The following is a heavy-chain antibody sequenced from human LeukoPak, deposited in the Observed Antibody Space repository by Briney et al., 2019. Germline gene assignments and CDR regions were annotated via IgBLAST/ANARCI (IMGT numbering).Heavy chain of an antibody. V-gene: IGHV4-34*01. CDR3: ARRVWFDP. J-gene: IGHJ5*02. Sequence: SETLSLTCAVYGGSFSGYYWSWIRQPPGKGLEWIGEINHSGSTNYNPSLKSRVTISVDTSKNQFSLKLSSVTAADTAVYYCARRVWFDPWGQGTLVTVSS. CDR2: INHSGST. CDR1: GGSFSGYY.